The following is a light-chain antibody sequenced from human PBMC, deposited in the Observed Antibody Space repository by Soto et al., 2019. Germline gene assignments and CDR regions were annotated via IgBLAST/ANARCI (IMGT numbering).Light chain of an antibody. CDR2: DAS. CDR3: QQFNVFPLT. Sequence: IQLTQSPSSLSASVGDRVTITCRAGQDIGSALAWYQQRPGKAPKLLLYDASNLEAGVPSRLSSSVSGTEFTLTITSLRPEDFATYYCQQFNVFPLTFGGGTKVQIK. V-gene: IGKV1-13*02. J-gene: IGKJ4*01. CDR1: QDIGSA.